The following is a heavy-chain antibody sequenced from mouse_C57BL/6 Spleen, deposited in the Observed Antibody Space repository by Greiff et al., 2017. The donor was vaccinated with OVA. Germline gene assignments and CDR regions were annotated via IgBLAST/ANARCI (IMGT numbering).Heavy chain of an antibody. CDR2: IWGDGST. CDR3: AKPSNWSWFAY. V-gene: IGHV2-3*01. Sequence: VHLVESGPGLVAPSQSLSITCTVSGFSLTSYGVSWVRQPPGKGLEWLGVIWGDGSTNYHSALISRLSISKDNSKSQVFLKLISLQTDDTATYDCAKPSNWSWFAYWGQGTLVTVSA. J-gene: IGHJ3*01. D-gene: IGHD4-1*01. CDR1: GFSLTSYG.